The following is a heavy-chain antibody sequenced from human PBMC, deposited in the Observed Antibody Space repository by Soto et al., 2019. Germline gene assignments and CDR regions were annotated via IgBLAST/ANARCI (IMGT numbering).Heavy chain of an antibody. Sequence: SETLSLTCSVSGDSISTVDYFWAWIRQPPGQALEYIGYIYKSTTTYYNPSFESRDAISLDTSKSQFSLTVTSVTAADTAVYFCARGRYCLTGRCFPNWFDSWGQGTLVTVSS. CDR2: IYKSTTT. CDR3: ARGRYCLTGRCFPNWFDS. D-gene: IGHD2-15*01. J-gene: IGHJ5*01. CDR1: GDSISTVDYF. V-gene: IGHV4-30-4*01.